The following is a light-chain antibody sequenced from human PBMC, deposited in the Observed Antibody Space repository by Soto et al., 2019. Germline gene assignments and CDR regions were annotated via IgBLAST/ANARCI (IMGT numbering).Light chain of an antibody. CDR1: QTVSIY. CDR3: QQTYSSPQT. Sequence: DIQMTQSPSSLSASVADRVTITCRASQTVSIYLNWYRQKPGKAPELLIFAASDLQSGVPSRFSGSGSGTDFTLPISSLQPEDFATYYCQQTYSSPQTFGQGTKVEIK. J-gene: IGKJ1*01. CDR2: AAS. V-gene: IGKV1-39*01.